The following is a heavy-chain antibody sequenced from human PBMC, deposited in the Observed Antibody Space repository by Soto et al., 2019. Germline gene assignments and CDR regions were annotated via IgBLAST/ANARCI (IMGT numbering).Heavy chain of an antibody. CDR1: NGAISSRSSY. D-gene: IGHD4-17*01. CDR2: IYYIGNT. J-gene: IGHJ4*02. CDR3: GGKDYGAKGYYFEN. Sequence: PSETLSLTCIVSNGAISSRSSYWGWIRQTPGKGLEWIGSIYYIGNTYYNPSLKSRVTISIDTSKTQFSLKMNSVTAADTAVYFCGGKDYGAKGYYFENLGKGALVTVSS. V-gene: IGHV4-39*01.